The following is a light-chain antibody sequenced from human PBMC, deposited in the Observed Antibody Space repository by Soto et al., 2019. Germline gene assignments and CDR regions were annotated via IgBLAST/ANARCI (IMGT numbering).Light chain of an antibody. CDR1: QSISTW. J-gene: IGKJ1*01. CDR3: QRYNSYPWT. V-gene: IGKV1-5*01. Sequence: DIQMTQSPSTLSASVGDRVTITCRASQSISTWLPWYQQKPGKAPKFLIYDASSLESGVPSRFSGSGSGTEFTLTISSLQPDDFATYYCQRYNSYPWTFGQGTKVETK. CDR2: DAS.